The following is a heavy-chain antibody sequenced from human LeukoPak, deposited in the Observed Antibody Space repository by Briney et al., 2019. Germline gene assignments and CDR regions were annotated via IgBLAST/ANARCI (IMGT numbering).Heavy chain of an antibody. J-gene: IGHJ5*02. D-gene: IGHD4-17*01. CDR1: GGTFISYA. V-gene: IGHV1-18*01. CDR3: ARGTVTTSSVWFDP. Sequence: ASVKVSCKASGGTFISYAISWVRQAPGQGLEWMGWISAYNDNTNYAQKLQGRVTMTTDTSTSTAYMELRSLRSDDTAVYYCARGTVTTSSVWFDPWGQGTLVTVSS. CDR2: ISAYNDNT.